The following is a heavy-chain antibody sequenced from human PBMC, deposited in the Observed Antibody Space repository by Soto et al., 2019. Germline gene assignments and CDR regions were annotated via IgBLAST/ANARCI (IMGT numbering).Heavy chain of an antibody. CDR2: ISATGSDI. J-gene: IGHJ4*02. V-gene: IGHV3-21*01. Sequence: GGSLRVACTDSVFTFSSHSMNWVRQAPGKGLELVSSISATGSDIYYGDSVMGRFTISRDNAKNSLYLQLNNLRVEDTAVYYCARGYDVVRVPVAIRVGYFDHWGQGTVVTVSS. CDR1: VFTFSSHS. D-gene: IGHD3-16*01. CDR3: ARGYDVVRVPVAIRVGYFDH.